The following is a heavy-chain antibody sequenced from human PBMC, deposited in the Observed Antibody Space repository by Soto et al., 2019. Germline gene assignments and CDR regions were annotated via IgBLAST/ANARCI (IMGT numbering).Heavy chain of an antibody. CDR2: IFHDGNT. CDR3: ARHEGWTGPDQ. CDR1: GASIGSGGW. D-gene: IGHD2-8*02. Sequence: SETLSLTCAVSGASIGSGGWWSWVRQPPGKGLEWIAEIFHDGNTNYSPSLKSRVTISVDKSQNQFSLNVYSVTAADTAVYYCARHEGWTGPDQWGQGTLVT. V-gene: IGHV4-4*02. J-gene: IGHJ5*02.